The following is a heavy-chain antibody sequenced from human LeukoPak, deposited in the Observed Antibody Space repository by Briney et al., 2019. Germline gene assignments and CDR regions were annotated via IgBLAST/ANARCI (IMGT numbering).Heavy chain of an antibody. V-gene: IGHV3-48*02. CDR2: IGIGGSPL. CDR3: ARDRDWAFDN. J-gene: IGHJ4*02. Sequence: GGSLRLSCVASGFTFSTYSMYWVRQAPGKGLEWISYIGIGGSPLSYADSVKGRFTISRDNAKNSLYLQMNSLRDDDTAVYYCARDRDWAFDNWGQGTLVTVSS. D-gene: IGHD2-21*02. CDR1: GFTFSTYS.